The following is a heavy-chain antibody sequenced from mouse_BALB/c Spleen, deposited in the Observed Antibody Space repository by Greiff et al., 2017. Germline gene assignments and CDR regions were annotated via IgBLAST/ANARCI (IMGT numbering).Heavy chain of an antibody. Sequence: EVQRVESGGGLVKPGGSLKLSCAASGFTFSDYYMYWVRQTPEKRLEWVATISDGGSYTYYPDSVKGRFTISRDNAKNNLYLQMSSLKSEDTAMYYCARDTGSYWYFDVWGAGTTVTVSS. CDR2: ISDGGSYT. CDR3: ARDTGSYWYFDV. CDR1: GFTFSDYY. D-gene: IGHD4-1*01. J-gene: IGHJ1*01. V-gene: IGHV5-4*02.